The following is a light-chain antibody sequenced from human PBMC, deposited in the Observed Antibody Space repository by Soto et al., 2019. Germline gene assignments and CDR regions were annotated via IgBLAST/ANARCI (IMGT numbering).Light chain of an antibody. Sequence: QYVLTQPPSVSAAPGQKVTISCSGGSSNIGNNYVAWYQQLPGAAPQLLIYDNSERPSGIPDRFSGSKSGTSATLGISGLQTGDEADYYCGTWDSSLSAWVFGGGTKLTV. CDR2: DNS. CDR3: GTWDSSLSAWV. CDR1: SSNIGNNY. J-gene: IGLJ3*02. V-gene: IGLV1-51*01.